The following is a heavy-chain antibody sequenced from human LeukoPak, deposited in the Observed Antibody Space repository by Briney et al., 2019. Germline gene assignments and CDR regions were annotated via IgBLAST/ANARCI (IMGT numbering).Heavy chain of an antibody. CDR3: ARGMSYDSSGTKDY. CDR2: IIPIFGTA. V-gene: IGHV1-69*05. D-gene: IGHD3-22*01. J-gene: IGHJ4*02. Sequence: SVKVSCKASGGTFSSYAISWVRQAPGQGLEWMGGIIPIFGTANYAQKFQGRVTITTDESTSTAYMELSSLRSEDTAVYYCARGMSYDSSGTKDYWGQGTLVTVSS. CDR1: GGTFSSYA.